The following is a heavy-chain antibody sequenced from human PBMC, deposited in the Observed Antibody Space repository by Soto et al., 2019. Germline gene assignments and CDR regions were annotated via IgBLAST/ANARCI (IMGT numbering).Heavy chain of an antibody. CDR3: ASTSRPVYDLWSVYYFAFDI. CDR1: GFTVSSNY. V-gene: IGHV3-53*02. J-gene: IGHJ3*02. D-gene: IGHD3-3*01. Sequence: EVQLVETGGGLIQPGGSLRLSCAASGFTVSSNYMSWVRQAPGKGLEWVSVICSGGSTYYADSVKGRFTISRDNAKNTLYHHMTRLRDEDTAVYYCASTSRPVYDLWSVYYFAFDIWGQGTMVTVSS. CDR2: ICSGGST.